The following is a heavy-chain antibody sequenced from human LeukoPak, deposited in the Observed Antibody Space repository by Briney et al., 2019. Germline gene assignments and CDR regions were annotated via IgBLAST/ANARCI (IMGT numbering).Heavy chain of an antibody. V-gene: IGHV3-23*01. Sequence: GSLRLSCVASGFTFSSYGMSWVRQAPGKGLEWVSSLNGGGDTTYYADSVKGRFTISRDNSKNTLYLQMNSPRAEDTAVYYCARAVTVAWSERRPGYFYMDVWGKGTTVTVSS. CDR2: LNGGGDTT. CDR1: GFTFSSYG. CDR3: ARAVTVAWSERRPGYFYMDV. D-gene: IGHD1-1*01. J-gene: IGHJ6*03.